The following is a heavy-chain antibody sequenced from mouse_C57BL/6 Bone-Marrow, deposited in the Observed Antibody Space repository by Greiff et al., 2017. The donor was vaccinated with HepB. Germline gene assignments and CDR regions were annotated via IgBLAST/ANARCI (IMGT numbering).Heavy chain of an antibody. CDR2: IYPRSGNT. V-gene: IGHV1-81*01. CDR3: ARWDPSMDY. D-gene: IGHD4-1*01. J-gene: IGHJ4*01. CDR1: GYTFTSYG. Sequence: QVQLQQSGAELARPGASVKLSCKASGYTFTSYGISWVKQRTGQGLEWIGEIYPRSGNTYYNEKFKGKATLTAYKSSSSAYMELRSLAYEDSAVYVCARWDPSMDYWGQGTSVTVSS.